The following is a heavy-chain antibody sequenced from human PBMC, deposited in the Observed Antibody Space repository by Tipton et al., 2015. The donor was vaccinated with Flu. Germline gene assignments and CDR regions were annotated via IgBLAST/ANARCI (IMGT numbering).Heavy chain of an antibody. D-gene: IGHD6-6*01. CDR2: IYYSGST. V-gene: IGHV4-39*07. Sequence: TLSLTCTVSGGSISSSRYYWGWIRQPPGKGLEWIGSIYYSGSTYYNPSLKSRVTISVDTSKNQFSLKLSSVTAADTAVYYCARGEYSSAFDIWGQGTMVTVSS. CDR1: GGSISSSRYY. CDR3: ARGEYSSAFDI. J-gene: IGHJ3*02.